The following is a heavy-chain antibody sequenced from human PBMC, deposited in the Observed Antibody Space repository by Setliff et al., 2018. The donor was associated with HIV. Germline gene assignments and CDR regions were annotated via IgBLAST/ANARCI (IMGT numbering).Heavy chain of an antibody. V-gene: IGHV4-38-2*02. J-gene: IGHJ4*02. CDR2: IYHRGST. CDR1: GYSISSGYY. D-gene: IGHD3-10*02. CDR3: ARDMSPMFPYYFDD. Sequence: SETLSLTCAVSGYSISSGYYWGWIRQPPGNGLEWIGSIYHRGSTYYNPSLKSRVTISVETSKNQFSLKLSSVTAADTAVYYCARDMSPMFPYYFDDWGQGTLVTVSS.